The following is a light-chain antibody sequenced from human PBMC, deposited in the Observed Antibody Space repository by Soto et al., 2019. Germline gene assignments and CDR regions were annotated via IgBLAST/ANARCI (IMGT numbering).Light chain of an antibody. Sequence: DIQMTQSPSSLSASVGDRVTITCRASQSISNYLNWYQQKPGTAPKLLIYTASSLQSGVPSRFSGSGSGTDFTLTISRLEPEDFAVYYCHQYGSSPSTCGQGTRLEMK. CDR3: HQYGSSPST. V-gene: IGKV1-39*01. CDR1: QSISNY. J-gene: IGKJ5*01. CDR2: TAS.